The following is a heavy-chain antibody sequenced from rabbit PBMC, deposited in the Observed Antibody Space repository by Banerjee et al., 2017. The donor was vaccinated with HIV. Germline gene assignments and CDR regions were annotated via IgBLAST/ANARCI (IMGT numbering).Heavy chain of an antibody. D-gene: IGHD2-1*01. CDR2: MNSRTGNT. Sequence: QEQLEESGGDLVKPGASLTLTCKASGLDFSARYWICWVRQAPGKGLEWIVCMNSRTGNTAYANWAKGRVSISKTSSTTVTLQMTSLTAADTATYFCARGSAAMTMVITGFYLNLWGPGTLVTVS. V-gene: IGHV1S45*01. CDR3: ARGSAAMTMVITGFYLNL. CDR1: GLDFSARYW. J-gene: IGHJ4*01.